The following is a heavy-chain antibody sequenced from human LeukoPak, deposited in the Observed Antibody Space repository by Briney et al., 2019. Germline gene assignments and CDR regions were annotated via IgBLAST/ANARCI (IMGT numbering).Heavy chain of an antibody. Sequence: GGSLRLSCAASGFTFSGHWMHWVRQFPGKGLVWVSRINGDGSSTSYADSVKGRFTISRDNAKNTLYLQMNSLTAEDTAVYYCARGPPWYFDLWGRGTLVTVSS. V-gene: IGHV3-74*01. J-gene: IGHJ2*01. D-gene: IGHD6-25*01. CDR3: ARGPPWYFDL. CDR2: INGDGSST. CDR1: GFTFSGHW.